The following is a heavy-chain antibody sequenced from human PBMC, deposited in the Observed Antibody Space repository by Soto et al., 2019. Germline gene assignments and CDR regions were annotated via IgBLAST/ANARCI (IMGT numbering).Heavy chain of an antibody. CDR1: GGSISSSSYY. D-gene: IGHD3-3*01. CDR2: IYYSGST. V-gene: IGHV4-39*01. CDR3: ARGSPDFWSGYGYYYYGMDV. J-gene: IGHJ6*02. Sequence: SETLSLTCTVSGGSISSSSYYWGWIRQPPGKGLEWIGSIYYSGSTYYNPSLKSRVTISVDTSKNQFSLKLSSVTAADTAVYYCARGSPDFWSGYGYYYYGMDVWVQGTTVT.